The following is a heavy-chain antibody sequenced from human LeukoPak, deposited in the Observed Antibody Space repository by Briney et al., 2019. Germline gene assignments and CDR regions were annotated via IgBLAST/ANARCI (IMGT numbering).Heavy chain of an antibody. V-gene: IGHV3-74*01. Sequence: GESLRLSCAASGFTFRSYWMHWVRQAPGKGLVWVSRISTDGSSTKYADFVEGRFTISRDNAKNTLYLQMNSLRAEDTAAYYCVRGNFNGGIDHWGRGTLVTVSS. J-gene: IGHJ4*02. CDR1: GFTFRSYW. CDR3: VRGNFNGGIDH. CDR2: ISTDGSST.